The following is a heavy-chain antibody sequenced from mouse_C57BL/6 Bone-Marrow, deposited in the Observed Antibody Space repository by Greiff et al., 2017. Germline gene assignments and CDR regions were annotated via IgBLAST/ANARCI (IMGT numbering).Heavy chain of an antibody. CDR1: GFSLTSYG. Sequence: QVQLQQSGPGLVQPSQSLSITCTVSGFSLTSYGVHWVRQSPGKGLEWLGVIWRGGSTAYNAAFMSRLSRTKDNSKSQVFFKMNSLQADDTAIYYCAKGPYYYGSSLAYWGQGTLVTVSA. CDR2: IWRGGST. CDR3: AKGPYYYGSSLAY. D-gene: IGHD1-1*01. V-gene: IGHV2-5*01. J-gene: IGHJ3*01.